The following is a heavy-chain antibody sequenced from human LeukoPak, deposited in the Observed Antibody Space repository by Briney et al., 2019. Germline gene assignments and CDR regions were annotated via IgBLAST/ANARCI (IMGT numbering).Heavy chain of an antibody. CDR2: IAVGSGNT. D-gene: IGHD3-3*01. J-gene: IGHJ4*02. Sequence: SVKVSCKASGFTFTRSPMHWVRQARGQRIEWIGWIAVGSGNTNYAQKFQERVTFTSGMSTSTAYMQVSRLRAEESAVYYFVGMGGDYDFWSGYPSSNWGQGTLVTV. CDR3: VGMGGDYDFWSGYPSSN. V-gene: IGHV1-58*02. CDR1: GFTFTRSP.